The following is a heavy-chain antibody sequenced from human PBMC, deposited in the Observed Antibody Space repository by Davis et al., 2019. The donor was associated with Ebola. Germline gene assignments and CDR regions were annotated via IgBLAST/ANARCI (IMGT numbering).Heavy chain of an antibody. V-gene: IGHV3-73*01. D-gene: IGHD3-10*01. CDR3: TKNGERGVDY. Sequence: GGSLRLSCAASGFTFSGSAMHWVRQVSGKGLERVGRIRSKANSYATAYAASVKGRFTISRDDSKNTAYLQMNSLKTEDTAVYYCTKNGERGVDYWGQGTLVTVSS. CDR1: GFTFSGSA. J-gene: IGHJ4*02. CDR2: IRSKANSYAT.